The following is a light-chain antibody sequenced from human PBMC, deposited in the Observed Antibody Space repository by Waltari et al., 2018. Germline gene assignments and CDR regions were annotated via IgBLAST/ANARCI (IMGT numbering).Light chain of an antibody. J-gene: IGLJ1*01. V-gene: IGLV1-44*01. Sequence: QSVLTQPPSASGTSGQRVTISCSGDNSNIGTNSVDWYQQFPGTAPKLPIYRDDRRPSVVPSRFSGSKSGTSASLPISGLLSEDEADYYCAAWDDSLNGYVFATGTKVTVL. CDR2: RDD. CDR1: NSNIGTNS. CDR3: AAWDDSLNGYV.